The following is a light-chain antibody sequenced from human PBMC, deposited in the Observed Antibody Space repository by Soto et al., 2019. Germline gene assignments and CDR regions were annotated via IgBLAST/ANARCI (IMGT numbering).Light chain of an antibody. J-gene: IGLJ2*01. CDR3: QTWDSITHVV. CDR2: QDS. CDR1: KLGDKY. Sequence: SYELTQPPSVSVSPGQTASITCSGDKLGDKYACWYQQKPGQSPVLVIYQDSKRPSGIPERFSGSKSGNTATLTISGTQAMDEADFYCQTWDSITHVVFGGGTKVTVL. V-gene: IGLV3-1*01.